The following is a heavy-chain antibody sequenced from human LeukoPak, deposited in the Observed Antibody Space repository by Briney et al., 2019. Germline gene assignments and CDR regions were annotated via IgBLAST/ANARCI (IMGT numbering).Heavy chain of an antibody. CDR2: IYYSGST. V-gene: IGHV4-61*01. CDR3: ARDSSTAMRGYYFDY. J-gene: IGHJ4*02. CDR1: GGSISSSSYY. D-gene: IGHD5-18*01. Sequence: SETLSLTCTVSGGSISSSSYYWSWIRQPPGKGLEWIGYIYYSGSTNYNPSLKSRVTISVDTSKNQFSLKLSSVTAADTAVYYCARDSSTAMRGYYFDYWGQGTLVTVSS.